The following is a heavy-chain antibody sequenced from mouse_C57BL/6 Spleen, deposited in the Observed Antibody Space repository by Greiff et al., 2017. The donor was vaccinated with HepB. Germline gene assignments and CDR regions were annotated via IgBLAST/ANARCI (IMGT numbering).Heavy chain of an antibody. Sequence: QVQLQQPGAELVKPGASVKLSCKASGYTFTSYWMHWVKQRPGQGLEWIGMIHPNSGSTNYNEKFKSKATLTVDKSSSTAYMQLSSLTSEDSAVYYCARLGLLRYHFDYWGQGTTLTVSS. V-gene: IGHV1-64*01. CDR1: GYTFTSYW. CDR2: IHPNSGST. D-gene: IGHD1-1*01. J-gene: IGHJ2*01. CDR3: ARLGLLRYHFDY.